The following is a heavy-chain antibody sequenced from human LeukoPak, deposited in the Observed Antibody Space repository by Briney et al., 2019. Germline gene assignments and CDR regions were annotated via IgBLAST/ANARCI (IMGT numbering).Heavy chain of an antibody. CDR2: IRFDGSIK. V-gene: IGHV3-30*02. CDR1: GFTFSDYG. D-gene: IGHD4-17*01. CDR3: AKDRGDYTNWFDP. J-gene: IGHJ5*02. Sequence: GGSLRLSCAASGFTFSDYGMVWVRQAPDKGLEWMAFIRFDGSIKYYADSVKDRFTISRDNSKNTLYLQMNSPRPEDTAIYYCAKDRGDYTNWFDPWGQGTLVTVSS.